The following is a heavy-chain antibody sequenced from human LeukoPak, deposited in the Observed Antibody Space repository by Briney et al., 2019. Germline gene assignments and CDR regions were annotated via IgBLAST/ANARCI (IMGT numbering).Heavy chain of an antibody. CDR1: GFTFSSYS. CDR2: ISYDGSNK. D-gene: IGHD1-14*01. Sequence: GGSLRLSCAASGFTFSSYSMNWVRQAPGKGLEWVAVISYDGSNKYYADSVKGRFTISRDNSKNTLYLQMNSLRAEDTAVYYCARTGAGDAFDIWGQGTMVTVSS. V-gene: IGHV3-30*03. J-gene: IGHJ3*02. CDR3: ARTGAGDAFDI.